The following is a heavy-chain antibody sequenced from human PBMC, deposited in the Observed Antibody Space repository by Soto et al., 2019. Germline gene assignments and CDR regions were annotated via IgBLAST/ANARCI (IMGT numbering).Heavy chain of an antibody. D-gene: IGHD2-2*01. CDR3: ANALGYCSSTSCYFDY. CDR1: GFTFSSYG. J-gene: IGHJ4*02. CDR2: ISYDGSNK. Sequence: HPGGSLRLSCAASGFTFSSYGMHWVRQAPGKGLEWVAVISYDGSNKYYADSVKGRFTISRDNSKNTLYLQMNSLRAEDTAVYYCANALGYCSSTSCYFDYWGQGTLVTVSS. V-gene: IGHV3-30*18.